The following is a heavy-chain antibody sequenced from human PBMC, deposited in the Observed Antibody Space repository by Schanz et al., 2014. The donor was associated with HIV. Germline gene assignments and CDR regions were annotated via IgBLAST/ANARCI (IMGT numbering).Heavy chain of an antibody. CDR3: ARVSGWSSFDY. CDR1: GGSFSSYA. V-gene: IGHV1-69*15. Sequence: QVQLVQSGAEVKKPRSSVKVSCKASGGSFSSYAINWVRQAPGQGLEWMGTIIPIFATADSAQKFQGRLTITADDSTSTAYMELSSLRSEDTALYYCARVSGWSSFDYWGQGTLVIVSS. D-gene: IGHD6-13*01. CDR2: IIPIFATA. J-gene: IGHJ4*02.